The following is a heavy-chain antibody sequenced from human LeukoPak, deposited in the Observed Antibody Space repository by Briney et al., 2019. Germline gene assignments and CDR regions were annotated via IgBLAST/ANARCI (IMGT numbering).Heavy chain of an antibody. V-gene: IGHV4-59*01. Sequence: PSETLSLTCTVSGGSISTYYWSWIRKPPGKGLEWIGHIYNSGSTNYSPSLKSRVTISVDTSKNQFSLKLSSVTAADTAVYYCARASYGDYVFDYWGQGTLVTVSS. CDR3: ARASYGDYVFDY. CDR2: IYNSGST. CDR1: GGSISTYY. J-gene: IGHJ4*02. D-gene: IGHD4-17*01.